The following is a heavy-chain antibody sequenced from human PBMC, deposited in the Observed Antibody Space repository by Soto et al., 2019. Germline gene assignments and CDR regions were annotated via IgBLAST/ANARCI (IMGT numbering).Heavy chain of an antibody. CDR3: ATPANFFYYGMDV. D-gene: IGHD2-15*01. J-gene: IGHJ6*02. V-gene: IGHV1-69*06. CDR1: GGTFSSYA. Sequence: SVKVSCKASGGTFSSYAISWVRQAPGQGLEWMGGIIPIFGTANYAQKFQGRVTITADKSTSTAYMELSSLRSEDTAVYYCATPANFFYYGMDVWGQGTTATVSS. CDR2: IIPIFGTA.